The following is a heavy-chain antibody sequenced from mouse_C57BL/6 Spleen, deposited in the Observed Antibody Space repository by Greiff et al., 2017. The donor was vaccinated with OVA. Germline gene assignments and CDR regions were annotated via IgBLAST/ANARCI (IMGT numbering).Heavy chain of an antibody. CDR3: ARGGSSGSFAY. J-gene: IGHJ3*01. CDR2: SYPGDGDT. CDR1: GYAFSSSW. D-gene: IGHD3-2*02. Sequence: QVQLQQSGPELVKPGASVKISCKASGYAFSSSWMNWVKQRPGKGLEWIGRSYPGDGDTNYNGKFKGKATLTADKSSSTAYMQLSSLTSEDSAVYFCARGGSSGSFAYWGQGTLVTVSA. V-gene: IGHV1-82*01.